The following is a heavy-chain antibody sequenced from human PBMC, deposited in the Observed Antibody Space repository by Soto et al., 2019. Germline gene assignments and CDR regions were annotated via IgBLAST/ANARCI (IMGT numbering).Heavy chain of an antibody. J-gene: IGHJ4*02. V-gene: IGHV3-30*18. CDR1: GFTFSSNG. D-gene: IGHD2-15*01. CDR3: AKVRQVVVAATALDY. CDR2: ISYDGSNK. Sequence: QVQLVESGGGLVQPGRSLRLSCAASGFTFSSNGMHWVRQAPGKGLEWVAVISYDGSNKYYADSVKGRFTISRDNSKNTLYLQMNSLRAEDTAVYYCAKVRQVVVAATALDYWGQGTLVTVSS.